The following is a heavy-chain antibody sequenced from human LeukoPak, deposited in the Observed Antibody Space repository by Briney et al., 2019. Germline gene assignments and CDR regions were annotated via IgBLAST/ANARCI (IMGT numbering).Heavy chain of an antibody. CDR3: ARAPEFSSGWLLDY. J-gene: IGHJ4*02. Sequence: PSETLSLTCTVSGDSISSYYWSWIRQSAGKGLEWIGRIHTSGSTDYSPSLKSRVTMSIDTSKTQFSLKVDSVTAADTGVYYCARAPEFSSGWLLDYWGQGSLVTVSS. D-gene: IGHD6-19*01. CDR2: IHTSGST. V-gene: IGHV4-4*07. CDR1: GDSISSYY.